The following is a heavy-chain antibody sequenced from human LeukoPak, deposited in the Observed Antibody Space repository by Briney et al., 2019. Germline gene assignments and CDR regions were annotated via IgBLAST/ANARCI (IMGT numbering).Heavy chain of an antibody. CDR2: ISSSSSYI. V-gene: IGHV3-21*01. D-gene: IGHD3-10*01. J-gene: IGHJ5*02. Sequence: GGSLRLSCAASGFTFSSYSMNWVRQAPGKGLEWVSPISSSSSYIYYADSVKGRFTISRDNAKNSLYLQMNSLRAEDTAVYYCARGVWFGDFSWFDPWGQGTLVTVSS. CDR1: GFTFSSYS. CDR3: ARGVWFGDFSWFDP.